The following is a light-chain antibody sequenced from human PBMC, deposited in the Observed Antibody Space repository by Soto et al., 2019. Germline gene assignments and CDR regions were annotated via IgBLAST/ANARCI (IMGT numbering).Light chain of an antibody. V-gene: IGKV1-5*03. CDR2: MAS. Sequence: DIQMTQSPYTLSASVGDRVTITCRASQSLSSSLAWYQQRPGTATRLLIYMASNLENGVPSRFSGSGTGTEFTLTISSLQPDDFATYHCQQHASYPRTFGQGTKVESK. CDR1: QSLSSS. CDR3: QQHASYPRT. J-gene: IGKJ1*01.